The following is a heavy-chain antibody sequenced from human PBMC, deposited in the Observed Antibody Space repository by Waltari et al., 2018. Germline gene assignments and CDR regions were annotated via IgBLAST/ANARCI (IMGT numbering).Heavy chain of an antibody. J-gene: IGHJ4*02. Sequence: VQLVESGGGLMQQGGSLRLSGAASGYSVSRNYMSWVRQAPVKGLEWVSLIYTDGTAYYADSVKGRFTISRDNSKNTLNLQMNSLRAEDTAVYYCTREDQGQPGGYWGQGTLVTVSS. CDR2: IYTDGTA. CDR3: TREDQGQPGGY. CDR1: GYSVSRNY. D-gene: IGHD2-2*01. V-gene: IGHV3-53*01.